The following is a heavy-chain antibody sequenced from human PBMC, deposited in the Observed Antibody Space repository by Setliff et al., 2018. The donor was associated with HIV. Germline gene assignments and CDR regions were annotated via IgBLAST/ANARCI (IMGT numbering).Heavy chain of an antibody. CDR2: IYYSGST. CDR3: ARNFGWLPREIDY. Sequence: PSETLSLTCTVSGGSISSSSYYWGWIRQPPGKGLEWIGSIYYSGSTYYTPSLKSRVTISVDTSKNQFSLKLSSVTAADTAVYYCARNFGWLPREIDYWGQGTLVTVSS. J-gene: IGHJ4*02. V-gene: IGHV4-39*01. CDR1: GGSISSSSYY. D-gene: IGHD5-12*01.